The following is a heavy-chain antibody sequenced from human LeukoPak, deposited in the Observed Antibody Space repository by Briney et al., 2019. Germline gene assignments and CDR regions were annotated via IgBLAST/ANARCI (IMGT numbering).Heavy chain of an antibody. J-gene: IGHJ4*02. CDR2: ISSSGSTI. CDR3: ARDGYYYDRGVFDY. V-gene: IGHV3-48*03. D-gene: IGHD3-10*02. Sequence: GGSLRLSCAASGFTFSSYEMNWVRQAPGKGLEWVSYISSSGSTIYYADSVKGRFTISRDNAKNSLYLQMNSLRAEDTAVYYCARDGYYYDRGVFDYWGQGTLVTVSS. CDR1: GFTFSSYE.